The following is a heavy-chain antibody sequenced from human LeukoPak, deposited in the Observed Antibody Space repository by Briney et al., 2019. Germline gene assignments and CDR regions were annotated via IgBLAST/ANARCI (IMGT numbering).Heavy chain of an antibody. CDR1: GGSLSGGSYC. V-gene: IGHV4-61*02. J-gene: IGHJ6*03. D-gene: IGHD3-9*01. CDR3: ARLAYYDILTGHFDYYYMDV. CDR2: IYTSGST. Sequence: SQTLSLTCTVSGGSLSGGSYCWRWVRQPAGKGLESIGRIYTSGSTNYNPSLKSRSTTSVATSKTQFSLKLSSGTAADTAVYYCARLAYYDILTGHFDYYYMDVWGKGTTVTVSS.